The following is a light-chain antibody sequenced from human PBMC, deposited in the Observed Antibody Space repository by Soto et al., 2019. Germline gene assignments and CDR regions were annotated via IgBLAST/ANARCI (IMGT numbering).Light chain of an antibody. Sequence: EIVMTESPATLSVSPGERATLSCRASHSVSSNLAWYQQKPGQAPRLLIYGASTRATGIPARFSGSGSGTEFTLTINSLQSEDFAVYYCQQHDNWPRTFGQGTKVDIK. CDR1: HSVSSN. CDR2: GAS. V-gene: IGKV3-15*01. CDR3: QQHDNWPRT. J-gene: IGKJ1*01.